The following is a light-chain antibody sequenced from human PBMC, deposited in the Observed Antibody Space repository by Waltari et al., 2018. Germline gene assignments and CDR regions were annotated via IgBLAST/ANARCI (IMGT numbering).Light chain of an antibody. Sequence: EIVLTQSPGTLSLSPGERATLSCRASQSGSKYLAWYQQKPGQAPRLLIYDASIRATGIPDRCSGSGWGTDFSLTISSLEPEDFAVYYCQKYGTLPATFGQGTKVQ. J-gene: IGKJ1*01. CDR1: QSGSKY. CDR3: QKYGTLPAT. V-gene: IGKV3-20*01. CDR2: DAS.